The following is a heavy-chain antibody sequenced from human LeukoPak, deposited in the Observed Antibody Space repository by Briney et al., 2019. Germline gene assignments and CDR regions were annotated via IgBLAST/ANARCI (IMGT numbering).Heavy chain of an antibody. D-gene: IGHD1-26*01. CDR3: ARDPSGSYPNYFDY. CDR2: IWYDGSNK. V-gene: IGHV3-33*01. CDR1: GFTFSSYG. Sequence: GGSLRLSCAASGFTFSSYGMHWVRQAPGKGLEWVAVIWYDGSNKYYADSVKGRFTISRDNSKNTLYLQMNSLRAEDTAVYYCARDPSGSYPNYFDYWGQGTLVTVSS. J-gene: IGHJ4*02.